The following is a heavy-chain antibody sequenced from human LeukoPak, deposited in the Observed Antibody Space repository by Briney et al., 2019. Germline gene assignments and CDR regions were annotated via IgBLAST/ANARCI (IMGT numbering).Heavy chain of an antibody. CDR1: GGSISSYF. Sequence: SDTLSLTCSVSGGSISSYFWSWIRQSAEKELEWIGRIHASGTIMYNPSLMSRVTMSMDTSKNQFSLKMSSVTAADTAVYYCAREPWSYYYYGMDVWGQGTTVTVSS. CDR2: IHASGTI. J-gene: IGHJ6*02. V-gene: IGHV4-4*07. D-gene: IGHD2-8*02. CDR3: AREPWSYYYYGMDV.